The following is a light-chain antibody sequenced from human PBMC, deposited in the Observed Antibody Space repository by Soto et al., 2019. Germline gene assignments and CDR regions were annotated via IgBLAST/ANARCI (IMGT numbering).Light chain of an antibody. V-gene: IGKV3-20*01. CDR3: QQYGSSSFT. CDR1: QSVSSSS. CDR2: DAS. Sequence: EIVLTQSPGTLSLSPGERATLSCRASQSVSSSSLAWYQQKPGQAPRLLIYDASSRATGIPDRFSGSGSGTDFTLTISRLEPEDFAVYYCQQYGSSSFTFGPGTKVDIK. J-gene: IGKJ3*01.